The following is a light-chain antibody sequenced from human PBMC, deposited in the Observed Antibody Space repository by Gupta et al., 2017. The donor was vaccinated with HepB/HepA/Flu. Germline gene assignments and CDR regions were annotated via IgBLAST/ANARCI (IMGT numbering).Light chain of an antibody. CDR3: QQYANSPT. J-gene: IGKJ1*01. CDR2: GAS. Sequence: EIVLTQSPGTVSLSPGEGATLSCRASRTVTNNYLAWYLQKPGQAPRLLIYGASNRATGIPGRFSGSGSGTAFTLTISGLEPEDFAVYFCQQYANSPTFGQGTRVDIK. V-gene: IGKV3-20*01. CDR1: RTVTNNY.